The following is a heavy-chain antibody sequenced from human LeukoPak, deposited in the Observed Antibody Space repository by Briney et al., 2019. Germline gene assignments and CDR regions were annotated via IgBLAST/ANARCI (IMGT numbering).Heavy chain of an antibody. CDR2: ISSDGSNT. CDR3: VSRNYGSSPFDY. J-gene: IGHJ4*02. Sequence: GGSLRLSCAASGSTFNRYWMHWVRQAPGKGLVWVSRISSDGSNTNYADSVKGRFTISRDNAENTLYLQMDSLTAEDTAVYYCVSRNYGSSPFDYWGQGTLVTVSS. D-gene: IGHD4-17*01. CDR1: GSTFNRYW. V-gene: IGHV3-74*01.